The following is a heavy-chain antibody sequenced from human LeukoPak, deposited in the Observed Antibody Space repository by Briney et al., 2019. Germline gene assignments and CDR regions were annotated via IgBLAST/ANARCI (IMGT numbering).Heavy chain of an antibody. CDR2: INPNSGGT. CDR1: GYTFTGYY. D-gene: IGHD2-2*01. Sequence: ASVKVSCKASGYTFTGYYMHWVRQAPGQGLEWMGRINPNSGGTNYAQKLQGRVTMTTDTSTSTAYMELRSLRSDDTAVYYCARDSQHQLPLGFDYWGQGTLVTVSS. V-gene: IGHV1-2*06. CDR3: ARDSQHQLPLGFDY. J-gene: IGHJ4*02.